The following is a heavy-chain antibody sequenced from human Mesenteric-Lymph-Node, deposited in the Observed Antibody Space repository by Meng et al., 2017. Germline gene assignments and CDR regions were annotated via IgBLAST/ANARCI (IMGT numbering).Heavy chain of an antibody. D-gene: IGHD3-10*01. J-gene: IGHJ4*02. V-gene: IGHV1-18*01. CDR3: ARSKHYYGSGTYYKIPSEFDY. CDR1: GYIFTSYS. Sequence: ASVQVSCKASGYIFTSYSITWVRQAPGQGLEWMGWISPYNGYTKTAQMLQGRVTLTTDTSTSTAYMELRSLTSDDTAVYYCARSKHYYGSGTYYKIPSEFDYWGQGTLVTVSS. CDR2: ISPYNGYT.